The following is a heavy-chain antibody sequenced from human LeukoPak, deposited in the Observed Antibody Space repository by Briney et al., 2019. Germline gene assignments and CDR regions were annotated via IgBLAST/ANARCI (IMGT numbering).Heavy chain of an antibody. CDR2: MNPNSGNT. D-gene: IGHD6-13*01. Sequence: ASVKVSCKASGYTFTSYDINWVRQATGQGLEWMGWMNPNSGNTGYAQKFQGRVTMTRNTSISTAYMELSSPRSEDTAVYYCARLSRGAAAIDYWGQGTLVTVSS. CDR1: GYTFTSYD. J-gene: IGHJ4*02. CDR3: ARLSRGAAAIDY. V-gene: IGHV1-8*01.